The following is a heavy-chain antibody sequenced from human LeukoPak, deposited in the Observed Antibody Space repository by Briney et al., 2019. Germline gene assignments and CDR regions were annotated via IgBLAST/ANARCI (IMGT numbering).Heavy chain of an antibody. J-gene: IGHJ5*02. Sequence: GGSLRLSCAASGFSFSNYAMTWVRQAPGKGLEWVSTISSGDDITYYADSVKGRFTISRDNSKNTLYLQMNSLRAEDTAIYYCAKRPGKAEVGPFDPWGQGTLVTVSS. CDR2: ISSGDDIT. CDR3: AKRPGKAEVGPFDP. D-gene: IGHD6-13*01. V-gene: IGHV3-23*01. CDR1: GFSFSNYA.